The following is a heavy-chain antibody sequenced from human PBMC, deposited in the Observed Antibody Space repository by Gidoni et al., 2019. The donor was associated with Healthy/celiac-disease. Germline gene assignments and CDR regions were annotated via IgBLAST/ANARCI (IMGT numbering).Heavy chain of an antibody. CDR1: GGSFSGYY. D-gene: IGHD3-16*01. J-gene: IGHJ6*02. Sequence: QVQLQQWGAGLLKPSETLSLTCAVYGGSFSGYYWSWIRQPPGKGLEWIGEINHSGSTNYNPSLKSRVTISVDTSKNQFSLKLSSVTAADTAVYYCARNRGAAPRRFVDVWGQGTTVTVSS. CDR2: INHSGST. V-gene: IGHV4-34*01. CDR3: ARNRGAAPRRFVDV.